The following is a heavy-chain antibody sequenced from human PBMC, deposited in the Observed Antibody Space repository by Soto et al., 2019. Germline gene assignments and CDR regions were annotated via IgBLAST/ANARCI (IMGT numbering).Heavy chain of an antibody. Sequence: GGSLRLSCAASGFTFSDYAMHWVRQAPGKGLEWVAVVSHDGRNTHYADSVKGRFTISRDSSKNKVSLEMTSLRAEDTSVYYCAKGGRQWLVTSDFNYWGQGALVTVPS. CDR3: AKGGRQWLVTSDFNY. V-gene: IGHV3-30*18. D-gene: IGHD6-19*01. CDR2: VSHDGRNT. J-gene: IGHJ4*02. CDR1: GFTFSDYA.